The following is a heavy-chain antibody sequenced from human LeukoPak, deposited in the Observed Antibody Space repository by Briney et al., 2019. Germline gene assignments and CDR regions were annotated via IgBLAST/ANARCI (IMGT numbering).Heavy chain of an antibody. D-gene: IGHD3-10*01. V-gene: IGHV3-23*01. Sequence: GGSLRLSCAASGFTFSDYYMSWIRQAPGKGLEWVSAISGSGGSTYYADSVKGRFTISRDNSKNTLYLQMNSLRAEDTAVYYCAHIPLGEFSYWGQGTLVTVSS. J-gene: IGHJ4*02. CDR2: ISGSGGST. CDR3: AHIPLGEFSY. CDR1: GFTFSDYY.